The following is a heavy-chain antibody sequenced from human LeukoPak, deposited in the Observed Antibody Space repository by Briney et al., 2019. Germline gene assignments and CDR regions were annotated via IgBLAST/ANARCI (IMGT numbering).Heavy chain of an antibody. Sequence: GGSLRLSCAASGFTFSSYSMNWVRQAPGKGLEWVSYISSSSSTIYYADSVKGRFTISRDNSKNTLNLQMNSLRAEDTAVYYCAKISGYYPFDYWGQGTLVTVSS. V-gene: IGHV3-48*01. D-gene: IGHD3-22*01. CDR1: GFTFSSYS. J-gene: IGHJ4*02. CDR3: AKISGYYPFDY. CDR2: ISSSSSTI.